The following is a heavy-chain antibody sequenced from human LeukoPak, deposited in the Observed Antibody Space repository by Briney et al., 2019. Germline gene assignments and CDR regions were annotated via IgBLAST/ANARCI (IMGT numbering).Heavy chain of an antibody. CDR2: ITADGTDK. Sequence: GGSLRLSCVASGFTFASYEMNWIRQAPGKGLEWVSYITADGTDKYDADSVKGRFTIYRDNAKNSLYLQTNSLSGDDTGIYYCAREVKWELPDYWGQGTLVTVSS. D-gene: IGHD1-26*01. V-gene: IGHV3-48*03. CDR1: GFTFASYE. CDR3: AREVKWELPDY. J-gene: IGHJ4*02.